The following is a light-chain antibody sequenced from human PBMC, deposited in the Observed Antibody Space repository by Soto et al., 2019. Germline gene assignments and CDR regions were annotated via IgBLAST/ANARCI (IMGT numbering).Light chain of an antibody. Sequence: ESVLTQSPATLSLSPWERATLSCRASQNVSSYLAWYQQKPGQAPRLLIYDTSNRVTSIPARFSGSGSGTDFTLTISSLEPEDFAVYYCQQCNNWPQWTFGQGTKVDI. CDR1: QNVSSY. J-gene: IGKJ1*01. CDR3: QQCNNWPQWT. CDR2: DTS. V-gene: IGKV3-11*01.